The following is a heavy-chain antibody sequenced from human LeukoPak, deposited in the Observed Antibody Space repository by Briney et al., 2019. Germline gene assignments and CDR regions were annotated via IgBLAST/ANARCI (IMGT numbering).Heavy chain of an antibody. CDR1: VYSFTSYD. CDR2: MNPNSGNT. J-gene: IGHJ4*02. V-gene: IGHV1-8*01. CDR3: ARGMGSGCYSAAYYFDY. D-gene: IGHD3-22*01. Sequence: GASVKVSCKASVYSFTSYDFNWVRQATGQGLEWMGWMNPNSGNTGYAQKFQGRVTMTRNTSISTAYMELSSLRSEDTAVYYCARGMGSGCYSAAYYFDYWGQGTLVTVSS.